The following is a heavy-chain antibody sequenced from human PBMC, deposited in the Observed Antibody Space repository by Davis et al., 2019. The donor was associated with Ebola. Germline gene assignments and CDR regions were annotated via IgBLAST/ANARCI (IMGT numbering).Heavy chain of an antibody. J-gene: IGHJ6*02. CDR3: ARGNTIFGVVLYYYGMDV. D-gene: IGHD3-3*01. V-gene: IGHV1-69*02. Sequence: AASVKVSCKASGGTFSSYTISWVRQAPGQGLEWMGRIIPILGIANYAQKFQGRVTITADKSTSTAYMELSSLRSEDTAVYYCARGNTIFGVVLYYYGMDVWGQGTTVTVFS. CDR2: IIPILGIA. CDR1: GGTFSSYT.